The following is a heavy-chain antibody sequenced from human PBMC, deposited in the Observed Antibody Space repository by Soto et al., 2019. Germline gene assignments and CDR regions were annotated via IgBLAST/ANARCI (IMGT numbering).Heavy chain of an antibody. CDR3: AKDIGDGYNDYYYGMDV. D-gene: IGHD5-12*01. CDR1: GFTFSSYG. J-gene: IGHJ6*02. CDR2: ISYDGSNK. Sequence: QVQLVESGGGVVQPGRSLRLSCAASGFTFSSYGMHWVRQAPGKGLEWVAVISYDGSNKYYADSVKGRFTISRDNSKNTLYLQMNSLRVEDTAVYYCAKDIGDGYNDYYYGMDVWGQGTTVTVSS. V-gene: IGHV3-30*18.